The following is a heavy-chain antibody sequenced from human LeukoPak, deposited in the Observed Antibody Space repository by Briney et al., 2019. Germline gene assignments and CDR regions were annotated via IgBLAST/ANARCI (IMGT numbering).Heavy chain of an antibody. CDR1: GGTFSSYA. Sequence: SVKVSCKASGGTFSSYAISWVRQAPGQGLEWMGRIIPIFGTANYAQKFQGRVTITTDESTSTAYMELSSLRSEDTAVYYCAREGYCSGGSCYGRGYFDYWGQGILVTVSS. CDR2: IIPIFGTA. D-gene: IGHD2-15*01. J-gene: IGHJ4*02. CDR3: AREGYCSGGSCYGRGYFDY. V-gene: IGHV1-69*05.